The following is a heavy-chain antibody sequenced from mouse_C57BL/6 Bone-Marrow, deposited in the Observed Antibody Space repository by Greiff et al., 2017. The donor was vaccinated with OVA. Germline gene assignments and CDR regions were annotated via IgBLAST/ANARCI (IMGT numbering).Heavy chain of an antibody. CDR1: GFSFTSYG. Sequence: VQLQQSGPGLVQPSQTLSITCTVSGFSFTSYGVHWVRQSPGKGLEWLGVIWSGGSTEYNAAVRSRQSITKDYTKSQVFFKMNSLQADDTAIYYSAKNGDPSYAMDYWGQGTSVTVSS. J-gene: IGHJ4*01. CDR2: IWSGGST. CDR3: AKNGDPSYAMDY. V-gene: IGHV2-5*01.